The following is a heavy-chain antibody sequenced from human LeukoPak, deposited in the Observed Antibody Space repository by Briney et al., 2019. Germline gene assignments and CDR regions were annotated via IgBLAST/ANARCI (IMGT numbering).Heavy chain of an antibody. CDR2: ISSSGSTV. CDR1: GFTFSSYE. Sequence: GGSLRLSCAASGFTFSSYEMNWVRQAPGKGLEWVSYISSSGSTVYYADSVKGRFTISRGSAKNSLYLQMNSLRAEDTAVYYCARGTYGSGNYYKVYWGQGTLVTVSS. D-gene: IGHD3-10*01. CDR3: ARGTYGSGNYYKVY. V-gene: IGHV3-48*03. J-gene: IGHJ4*02.